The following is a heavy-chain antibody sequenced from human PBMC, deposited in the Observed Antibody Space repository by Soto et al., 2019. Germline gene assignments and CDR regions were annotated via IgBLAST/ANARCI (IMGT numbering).Heavy chain of an antibody. J-gene: IGHJ6*02. CDR2: VNAGSGNT. Sequence: ASVKVSCKASGNTFSNYALHWVRQAPGQRLEWMGWVNAGSGNTKYSQKFQGRVTITRDTSASTAYMELSSLRSEDTAVYYCAKDTLVAAYYYYHMDVWG. V-gene: IGHV1-3*01. D-gene: IGHD2-2*01. CDR3: AKDTLVAAYYYYHMDV. CDR1: GNTFSNYA.